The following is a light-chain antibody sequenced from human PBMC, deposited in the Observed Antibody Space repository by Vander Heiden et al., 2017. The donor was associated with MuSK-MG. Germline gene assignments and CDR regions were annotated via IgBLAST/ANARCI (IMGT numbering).Light chain of an antibody. Sequence: DIVLTQSPATLSLSPGARATLSCRASQTVSSYFAWYQQKPGQAPRLLIYDASNRATGIPARFSGSGSGTDFTLTISSLEPEDFAVYYCKQRSNWLTFGGGTKVEIK. V-gene: IGKV3-11*01. CDR1: QTVSSY. CDR2: DAS. CDR3: KQRSNWLT. J-gene: IGKJ4*01.